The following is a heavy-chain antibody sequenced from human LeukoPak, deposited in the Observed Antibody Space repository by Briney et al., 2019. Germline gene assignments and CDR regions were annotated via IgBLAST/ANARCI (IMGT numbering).Heavy chain of an antibody. V-gene: IGHV4-4*07. D-gene: IGHD6-13*01. CDR3: ARGSSSIHFDY. CDR2: IYTSGST. CDR1: GGSISSYY. Sequence: SETLSLTCTVSGGSISSYYWSWIRQPAGKGLEWIGRIYTSGSTNYNPSLKSRVTISVDKSKNQFSLKLSSVTAADTAVYYCARGSSSIHFDYWGQGTLVTVSS. J-gene: IGHJ4*02.